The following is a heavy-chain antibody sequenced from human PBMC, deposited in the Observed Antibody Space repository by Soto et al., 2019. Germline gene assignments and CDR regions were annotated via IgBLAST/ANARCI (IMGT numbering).Heavy chain of an antibody. CDR3: ALHYDFWSGYTLYYYGMDV. V-gene: IGHV5-51*01. J-gene: IGHJ6*02. CDR2: IYPGDSDT. Sequence: LGESLKISCKGSGYSFTSYWIGWVRQMPGKGLEWMGIIYPGDSDTRYSPSFQGQVTISADKSISTAYLQWSSLKASDTAMYYCALHYDFWSGYTLYYYGMDVWGQGTTVTVSS. D-gene: IGHD3-3*01. CDR1: GYSFTSYW.